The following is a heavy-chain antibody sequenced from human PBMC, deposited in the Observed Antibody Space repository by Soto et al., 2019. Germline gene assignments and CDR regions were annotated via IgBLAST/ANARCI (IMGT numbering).Heavy chain of an antibody. D-gene: IGHD4-17*01. V-gene: IGHV1-69*13. CDR1: GGTFSSYA. CDR2: IIPIFGTA. Sequence: GASVKVSCKASGGTFSSYAISWARQAPGQGLEWMGGIIPIFGTANYAQKFQGRVTITADESTSTAYMELSSLRSEDTAVYYCAREDTVTTHYYGMDVWGQGTTVTVSS. CDR3: AREDTVTTHYYGMDV. J-gene: IGHJ6*02.